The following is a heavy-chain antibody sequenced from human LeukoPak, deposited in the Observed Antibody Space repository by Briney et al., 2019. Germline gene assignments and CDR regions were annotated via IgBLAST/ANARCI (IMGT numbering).Heavy chain of an antibody. Sequence: SETLSLTCTVSGGSISSDYWSWIRQPPGKGLEWIGYIHNSGSTNYNPSLKSRVTILVDTSKNQFSLKLRSVTAADTAVYYCAISGGVVTQFDYWGQGTLVTVSS. CDR3: AISGGVVTQFDY. D-gene: IGHD3-22*01. J-gene: IGHJ4*02. V-gene: IGHV4-59*01. CDR2: IHNSGST. CDR1: GGSISSDY.